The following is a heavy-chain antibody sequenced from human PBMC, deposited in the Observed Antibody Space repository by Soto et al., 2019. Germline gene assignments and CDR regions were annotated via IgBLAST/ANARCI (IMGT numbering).Heavy chain of an antibody. CDR3: ARGRYYGSGPVSY. CDR1: GGSISSGDYY. D-gene: IGHD3-10*01. V-gene: IGHV4-30-4*01. J-gene: IGHJ4*02. Sequence: SETLSLTCTVSGGSISSGDYYWSWIRQPPGKGLEWIGYIYYSGSTYYNPSLKSRVTISVDTSKNQFSLKLSSVAAADTAVYYCARGRYYGSGPVSYWGQGTLVTVSS. CDR2: IYYSGST.